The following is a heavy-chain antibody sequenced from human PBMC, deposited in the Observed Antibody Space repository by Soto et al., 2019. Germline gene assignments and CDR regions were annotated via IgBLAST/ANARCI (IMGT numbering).Heavy chain of an antibody. CDR2: FDPEDGET. D-gene: IGHD3-3*01. V-gene: IGHV1-24*01. CDR1: GYSLTELS. Sequence: ASVKGSCTVSGYSLTELSMHWVRQAPGKGLEWMGGFDPEDGETIYAQKFQGRVTMTEDTSTDTAYMELSSLRSEDTAVYYCATVSTIFGVVMSWFDPWGQGTLVTVSS. CDR3: ATVSTIFGVVMSWFDP. J-gene: IGHJ5*02.